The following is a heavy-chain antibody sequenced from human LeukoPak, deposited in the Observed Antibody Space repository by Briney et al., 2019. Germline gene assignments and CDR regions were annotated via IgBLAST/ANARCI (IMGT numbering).Heavy chain of an antibody. J-gene: IGHJ4*02. CDR3: ARDQDDYGGNSPLGY. CDR2: INTDGSSK. D-gene: IGHD4-23*01. Sequence: GGSLRLSCAASGFTFSSYWMHWVRQAPGKGLVWFSRINTDGSSKSYADSVKGRFTISRDNAKNTLSLQMSSLTAEDTAVYYCARDQDDYGGNSPLGYWGQGTLVTVSS. V-gene: IGHV3-74*01. CDR1: GFTFSSYW.